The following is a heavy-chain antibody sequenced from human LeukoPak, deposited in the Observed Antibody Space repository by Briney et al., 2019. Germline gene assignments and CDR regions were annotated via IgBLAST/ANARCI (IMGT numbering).Heavy chain of an antibody. D-gene: IGHD5-24*01. J-gene: IGHJ4*02. V-gene: IGHV3-23*01. CDR3: AKDPSTLTIRDDY. Sequence: GGSLRLSCAASGFTFGSYGMSWVRQAPGKGLEWVSTIHPSGTNTHYADSVKGRFTISRDNSKNKLFLLMSTLRADGTAIYYCAKDPSTLTIRDDYWGQGTLVTVSS. CDR1: GFTFGSYG. CDR2: IHPSGTNT.